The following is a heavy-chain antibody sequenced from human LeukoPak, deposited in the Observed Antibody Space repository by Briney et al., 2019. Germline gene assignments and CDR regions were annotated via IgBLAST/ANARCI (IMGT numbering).Heavy chain of an antibody. CDR2: IHHSGST. Sequence: SESLSLTCAVYGGSFSGFYRSWSRQPPGKGLEWIGEIHHSGSTNYNPSLKSRVTISVDTSKNQFSLKLSSVTAADTAVYYCARMREIAATGISGGDYCGQGALFSASS. V-gene: IGHV4-34*01. CDR3: ARMREIAATGISGGDY. D-gene: IGHD6-13*01. CDR1: GGSFSGFY. J-gene: IGHJ4*02.